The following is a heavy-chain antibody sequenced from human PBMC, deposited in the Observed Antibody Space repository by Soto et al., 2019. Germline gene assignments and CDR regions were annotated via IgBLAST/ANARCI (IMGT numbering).Heavy chain of an antibody. D-gene: IGHD6-13*01. J-gene: IGHJ4*02. CDR3: ALTVNPGYSSSWSY. CDR1: GFSLSTSGVG. V-gene: IGHV2-5*01. Sequence: QITLKESGPTLVKPTQTLTLTCTFSGFSLSTSGVGVGWIRQPPGKALEWRALIYWNDDKRYSPSLKSRLTITKDTSKNQVVLTMTNMDPVDTATYYCALTVNPGYSSSWSYWGQGTLVTVSS. CDR2: IYWNDDK.